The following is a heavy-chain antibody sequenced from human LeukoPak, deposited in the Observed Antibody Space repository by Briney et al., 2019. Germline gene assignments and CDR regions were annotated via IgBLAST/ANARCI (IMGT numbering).Heavy chain of an antibody. CDR2: INHRGST. CDR1: GGSFSGFY. Sequence: SETLSLTCAVYGGSFSGFYWSWIRQPPGKGLEWIGEINHRGSTNYNPSLKSRVTISVDTSKNQFSLKLSSVTAADTAVYYCARVLKYFDLWGRGTLVTVSS. CDR3: ARVLKYFDL. V-gene: IGHV4-34*01. J-gene: IGHJ2*01.